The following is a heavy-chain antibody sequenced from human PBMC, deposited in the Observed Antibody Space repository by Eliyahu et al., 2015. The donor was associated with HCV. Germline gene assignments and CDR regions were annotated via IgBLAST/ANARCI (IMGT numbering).Heavy chain of an antibody. CDR1: GYTFTGYY. Sequence: QVQLVQSGPEVQKPGXSVXVSXXTXGYTFTGYYMHWVRQAPGQRLEWMGWINPNTGDTRYAEKFQARVIMTRDTSINTSYMELRRLISDDTAVYYCARGPNSGDFDYWGQGTLVTVSS. CDR2: INPNTGDT. D-gene: IGHD4-23*01. V-gene: IGHV1-2*02. J-gene: IGHJ4*02. CDR3: ARGPNSGDFDY.